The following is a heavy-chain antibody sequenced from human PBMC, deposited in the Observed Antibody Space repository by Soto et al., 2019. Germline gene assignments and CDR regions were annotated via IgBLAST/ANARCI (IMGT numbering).Heavy chain of an antibody. V-gene: IGHV3-33*01. CDR2: IWYDGSKK. D-gene: IGHD3-22*01. Sequence: QVQLVESVGGVVQPGRSLRLSCAASGFTFSSYGMHWVRQAPGKGLEWVAVIWYDGSKKYYADSVKGRFTISRDNSKNTLYLQMNSLRAEATAVYYCERAIEVQNAFDIWGKGTMVTVSS. J-gene: IGHJ3*02. CDR1: GFTFSSYG. CDR3: ERAIEVQNAFDI.